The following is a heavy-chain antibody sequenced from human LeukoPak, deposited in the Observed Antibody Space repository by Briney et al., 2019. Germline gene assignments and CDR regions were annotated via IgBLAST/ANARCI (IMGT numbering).Heavy chain of an antibody. CDR1: GGSISSSSYY. Sequence: SETLSLTCTVSGGSISSSSYYWGWIRQPPGKGLEWIGSIYYSGSTYYNPSLKSRVTISVDTSKNQFSLKLGSVTAADTAVYYCASGVDTADYWGQGTLVTVSS. D-gene: IGHD5-18*01. CDR2: IYYSGST. J-gene: IGHJ4*02. V-gene: IGHV4-39*07. CDR3: ASGVDTADY.